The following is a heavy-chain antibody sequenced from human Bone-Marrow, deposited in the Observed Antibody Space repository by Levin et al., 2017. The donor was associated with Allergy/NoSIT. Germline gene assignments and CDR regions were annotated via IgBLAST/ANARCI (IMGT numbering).Heavy chain of an antibody. CDR1: GFTFSDYY. V-gene: IGHV3-11*01. CDR3: ARDSRLQYQNGARGGDY. J-gene: IGHJ4*02. Sequence: PGESLKISCAASGFTFSDYYMSWIRQAPGKGLEWVSYISSSGSTIYYADSVKGRFTISRDNAKNSLYLQMNSLRAEDTAVYYCARDSRLQYQNGARGGDYWGQGTLVTVSS. D-gene: IGHD4-11*01. CDR2: ISSSGSTI.